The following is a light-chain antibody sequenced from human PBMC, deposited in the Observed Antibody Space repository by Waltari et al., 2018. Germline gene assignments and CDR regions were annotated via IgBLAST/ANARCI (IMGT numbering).Light chain of an antibody. J-gene: IGLJ2*01. CDR3: LSRDTSSTRL. CDR2: GQD. V-gene: IGLV3-19*01. Sequence: SSELTQDPAVSVALGQPVRITCQGDSLRRYYASRYQQRPGQAPILVLYGQDNRPSGIPDRFSGSTSGNTASLTITGAQAEDEADYYCLSRDTSSTRLFGGGTRLTV. CDR1: SLRRYY.